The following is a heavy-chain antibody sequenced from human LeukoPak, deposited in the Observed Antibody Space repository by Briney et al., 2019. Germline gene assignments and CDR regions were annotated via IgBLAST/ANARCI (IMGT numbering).Heavy chain of an antibody. D-gene: IGHD2-21*01. V-gene: IGHV4-59*01. J-gene: IGHJ5*02. CDR1: DDSITMYY. Sequence: PETLSLTCSVSDDSITMYYWTWIRQPPGKGLEWIGYVDHTGSTNFNPSLNGRVSISRDTTKNLFSLRLRSVTAADTAVYYCARDLVDLNWFDPWGQGTLVTVSS. CDR3: ARDLVDLNWFDP. CDR2: VDHTGST.